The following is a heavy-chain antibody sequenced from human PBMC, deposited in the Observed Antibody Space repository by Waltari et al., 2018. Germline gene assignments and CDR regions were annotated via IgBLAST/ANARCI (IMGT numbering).Heavy chain of an antibody. CDR3: ARDARSPYDYIWGSYRPDAFDI. D-gene: IGHD3-16*02. J-gene: IGHJ3*02. CDR1: GYTFTGYY. CDR2: INPNSGGT. Sequence: QVQLVQSGAEVKKPEASVKVSCKASGYTFTGYYMHWVRQAPGQGLEWMGWINPNSGGTNYAKKFQGRVTMTRETSISTAYMELSRLRSDDTAVYYCARDARSPYDYIWGSYRPDAFDIWGQGTMVTVSS. V-gene: IGHV1-2*02.